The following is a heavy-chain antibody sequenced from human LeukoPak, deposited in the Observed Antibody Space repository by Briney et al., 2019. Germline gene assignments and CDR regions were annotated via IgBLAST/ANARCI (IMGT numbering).Heavy chain of an antibody. V-gene: IGHV4-59*01. J-gene: IGHJ4*02. CDR2: IYYSGST. D-gene: IGHD2-15*01. CDR1: GGSISSYY. CDR3: ARGGGSTKLDY. Sequence: SETLSLTCTVSGGSISSYYWSWMRQPPGKGLEWIGYIYYSGSTNYNPSLKSRVTISVDTSKNQFSLKLSSVTAADTAVYYCARGGGSTKLDYWGQGTLVTVSS.